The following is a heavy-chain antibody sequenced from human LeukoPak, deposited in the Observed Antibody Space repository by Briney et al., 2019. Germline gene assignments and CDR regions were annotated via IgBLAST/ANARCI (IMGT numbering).Heavy chain of an antibody. CDR2: IYHSGST. Sequence: SETLSLTCAVSGYSISSGYYWGWIRQPPGQGLEWIGSIYHSGSTYYNPSLKSRVTISVDTSKNQFSLKLSSVTAADTAVYYCARGYDILTGFRLDYWGQGTLVTVSS. V-gene: IGHV4-38-2*01. D-gene: IGHD3-9*01. J-gene: IGHJ4*02. CDR1: GYSISSGYY. CDR3: ARGYDILTGFRLDY.